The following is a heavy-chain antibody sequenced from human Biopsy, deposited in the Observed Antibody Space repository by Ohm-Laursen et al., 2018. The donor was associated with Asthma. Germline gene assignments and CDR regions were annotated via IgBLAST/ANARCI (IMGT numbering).Heavy chain of an antibody. V-gene: IGHV3-30*14. D-gene: IGHD3-22*01. CDR1: GFTFDNYT. J-gene: IGHJ4*02. CDR3: ARGDSSNWSHYYFDY. CDR2: ISYDGRNT. Sequence: SLRLSCAASGFTFDNYTMHWVRQAPGKGLEWVTIISYDGRNTYYADSVEGRFTISRDYSKNTLYLQMHSLRAEDTAVYYCARGDSSNWSHYYFDYWGQGTLVTVPS.